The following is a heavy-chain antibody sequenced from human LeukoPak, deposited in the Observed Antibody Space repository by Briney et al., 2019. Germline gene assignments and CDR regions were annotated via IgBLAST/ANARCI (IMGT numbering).Heavy chain of an antibody. J-gene: IGHJ4*02. Sequence: PGGSLRLSCAASGFSIRDHDMSWVRQAPGKGLEWVSAISGSGGSTYYADSVKGRFTISRDNSKNTLFLEMNSLRVEDTAVYYCAKGRGFRVWDPWDNWGQGTLITVSS. D-gene: IGHD3-16*01. CDR1: GFSIRDHD. CDR2: ISGSGGST. V-gene: IGHV3-23*01. CDR3: AKGRGFRVWDPWDN.